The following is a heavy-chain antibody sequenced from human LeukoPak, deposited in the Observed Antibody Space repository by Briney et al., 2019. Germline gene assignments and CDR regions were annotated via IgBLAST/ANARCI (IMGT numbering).Heavy chain of an antibody. CDR2: IIPILGIA. CDR3: ARWSSADDAFDI. J-gene: IGHJ3*02. CDR1: GGTFSSYA. V-gene: IGHV1-69*04. Sequence: SVKVSCKASGGTFSSYAISWVRQAPGQGLEWMGRIIPILGIANYAQKFQGRVTITADKSTSTAYMELSSLRSEDTAVYYCARWSSADDAFDIWGQGTMVTVSS. D-gene: IGHD6-6*01.